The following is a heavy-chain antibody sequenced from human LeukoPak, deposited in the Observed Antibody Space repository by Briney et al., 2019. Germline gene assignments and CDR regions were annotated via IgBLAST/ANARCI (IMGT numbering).Heavy chain of an antibody. D-gene: IGHD4-17*01. J-gene: IGHJ4*02. CDR3: ARRRYGDYFDY. CDR1: GGSMITNY. CDR2: IYYSGST. V-gene: IGHV4-59*01. Sequence: KPSETLSLTCTVSGGSMITNYWSWIRQPPGKGLEWIGYIYYSGSTYYNPSLKSRVTISIDTSKSQFSLKLTSVAAADTAVYYCARRRYGDYFDYWGQGTLVTVSS.